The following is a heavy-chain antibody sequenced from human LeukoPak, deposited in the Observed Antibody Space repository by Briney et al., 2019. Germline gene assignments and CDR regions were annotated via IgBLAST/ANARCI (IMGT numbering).Heavy chain of an antibody. D-gene: IGHD1-26*01. CDR3: ASLVGATGGDY. V-gene: IGHV4-59*01. CDR1: GGSISSYY. Sequence: SETLSLTCTVSGGSISSYYWSWIRQPPGKGLEWIGYIYCSGSTNYNPSLKSRVTISVDTSKNQFSLKLSSVTAADTAVYYCASLVGATGGDYWGQGTLVTVSS. CDR2: IYCSGST. J-gene: IGHJ4*02.